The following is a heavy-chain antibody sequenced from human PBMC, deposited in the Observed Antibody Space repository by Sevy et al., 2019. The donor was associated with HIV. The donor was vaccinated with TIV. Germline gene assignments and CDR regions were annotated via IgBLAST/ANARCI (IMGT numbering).Heavy chain of an antibody. Sequence: SETLSLTCTVSGGSITRSSYDWGWVRQPPGKGLEWIGSMFYSGSTYYATSLKSRVTISVDTSKNQFSLKLSAVTATDTAVYFCARHVGLVDRAFDYWGQGILVTVSS. V-gene: IGHV4-39*01. J-gene: IGHJ4*02. CDR1: GGSITRSSYD. D-gene: IGHD3-10*01. CDR3: ARHVGLVDRAFDY. CDR2: MFYSGST.